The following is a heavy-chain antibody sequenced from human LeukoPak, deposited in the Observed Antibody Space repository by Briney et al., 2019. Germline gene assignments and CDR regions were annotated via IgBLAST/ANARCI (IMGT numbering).Heavy chain of an antibody. V-gene: IGHV3-23*01. J-gene: IGHJ5*01. CDR3: AKEPREYCSSTSCPNWFDS. Sequence: PGGSLRLSCAASGFTFNNYAMSWVRQAPGKGLEWVLAISASGGTTYYADSVKGRFTISRDNSENTLFLQMNSLRAEDTAVYYCAKEPREYCSSTSCPNWFDSWGQGTLVTVSS. D-gene: IGHD2-2*01. CDR2: ISASGGTT. CDR1: GFTFNNYA.